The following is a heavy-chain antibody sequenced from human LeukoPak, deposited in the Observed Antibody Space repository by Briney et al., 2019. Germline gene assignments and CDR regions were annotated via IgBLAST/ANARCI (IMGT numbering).Heavy chain of an antibody. D-gene: IGHD3-22*01. CDR2: VYPGDSDT. Sequence: GESLKISCKGSGYSFTSYWIGWVRQMPGKGLEWMGIVYPGDSDTRYSPSFQGQVTISADKSISTAYLQWSSLKASDTAMYYCARRLLPTYYDSSGYYSQWGQGTLVTVSS. CDR1: GYSFTSYW. J-gene: IGHJ4*02. V-gene: IGHV5-51*01. CDR3: ARRLLPTYYDSSGYYSQ.